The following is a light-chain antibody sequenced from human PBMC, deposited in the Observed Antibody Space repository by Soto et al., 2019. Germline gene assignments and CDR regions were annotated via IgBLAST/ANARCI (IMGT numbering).Light chain of an antibody. CDR3: SSYTSSSVYV. V-gene: IGLV2-14*01. Sequence: QSVLTQPASVSGSPGQSITISCTGTSSDVGGYNSVSWYQRHPGKAPKLMIYEGSKRPSGVSNRFSGSTSGNTASLTISGLQAEDEADYYCSSYTSSSVYVFGTGTKVTVL. CDR2: EGS. J-gene: IGLJ1*01. CDR1: SSDVGGYNS.